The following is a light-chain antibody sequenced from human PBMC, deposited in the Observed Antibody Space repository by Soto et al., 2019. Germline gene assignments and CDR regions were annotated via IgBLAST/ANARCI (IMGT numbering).Light chain of an antibody. Sequence: EIVMTQSPATLSVSPGERATLSCRASQSVSSNLAWYHQKPGQAPRLLIYDASNRATGIPDRFSGSGSGTDFTLTINRLEPEDSAVYYCQQYNSWLWTFGQGTKVDI. J-gene: IGKJ1*01. CDR3: QQYNSWLWT. V-gene: IGKV3D-15*01. CDR1: QSVSSN. CDR2: DAS.